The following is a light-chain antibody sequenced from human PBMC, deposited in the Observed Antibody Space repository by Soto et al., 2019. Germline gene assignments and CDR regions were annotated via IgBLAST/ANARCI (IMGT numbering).Light chain of an antibody. J-gene: IGKJ2*01. CDR3: QQYYSYPLT. V-gene: IGKV1-8*01. Sequence: AIRMTQSPSSLSASTGDRVTITCRASQGISSYLAWYQQKPGKAPKLLIYAASTLQSGVPSRFSGSGSGTDFTLTISCLQSEDFATYYCQQYYSYPLTFGQGTKLVIK. CDR1: QGISSY. CDR2: AAS.